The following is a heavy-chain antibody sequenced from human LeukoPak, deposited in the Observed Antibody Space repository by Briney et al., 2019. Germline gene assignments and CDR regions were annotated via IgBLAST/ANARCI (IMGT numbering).Heavy chain of an antibody. CDR3: TRGDYYDSSGYYLLFDY. V-gene: IGHV3-49*04. D-gene: IGHD3-22*01. CDR2: IRSKPYGGTT. Sequence: GRSLRLSCTASGFTFGDYGMSWVRQAPGEGLEWVGSIRSKPYGGTTEYAASVKGRFTISRDDSESIAYLQMNSLKTEDTAVYYCTRGDYYDSSGYYLLFDYWGQGTLVTVSS. CDR1: GFTFGDYG. J-gene: IGHJ4*02.